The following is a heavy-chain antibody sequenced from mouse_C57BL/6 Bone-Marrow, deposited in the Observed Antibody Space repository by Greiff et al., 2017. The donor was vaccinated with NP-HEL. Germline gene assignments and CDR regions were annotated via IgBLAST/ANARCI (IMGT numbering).Heavy chain of an antibody. CDR2: IWSGGST. Sequence: LQGVESGPGLVQPSQSLSITCTVSGFSLTSYGVHWVRQPPGKGLEWLGVIWSGGSTDYNAAFISRLSISKDNSKSQVFFKMNSLQADDTAIYYCAKAGQLRLGYYAMDYWGQGTSVTVSS. V-gene: IGHV2-4*01. CDR3: AKAGQLRLGYYAMDY. CDR1: GFSLTSYG. D-gene: IGHD3-2*02. J-gene: IGHJ4*01.